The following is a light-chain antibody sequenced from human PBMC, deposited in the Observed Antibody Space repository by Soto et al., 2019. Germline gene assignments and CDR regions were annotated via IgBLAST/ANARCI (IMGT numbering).Light chain of an antibody. J-gene: IGLJ1*01. V-gene: IGLV1-47*01. Sequence: QSVLTQPPSAYGTPGQRVTISCYGSSSNIGSNYVYWYQQLPGTAPKLLIYRNNQRPSGVPDRFSGSKSGTSASLAISGLRSEDEADYYCAAWDDSLSAYYVFGTGTKVTVL. CDR3: AAWDDSLSAYYV. CDR2: RNN. CDR1: SSNIGSNY.